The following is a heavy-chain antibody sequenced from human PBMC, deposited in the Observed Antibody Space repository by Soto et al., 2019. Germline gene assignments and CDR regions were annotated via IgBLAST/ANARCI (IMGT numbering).Heavy chain of an antibody. V-gene: IGHV4-4*02. Sequence: QVQLQESGPGLMKPSGTLSLTCAVSGGSISTNWWSWVRQPPGKGLEWIGEIYHSGATNYNPSLKNRVTMSVDKYQNHLSLTLNSVTAAATAVYYCARHIAVSGTRGFDFWGHGTLVTVSS. D-gene: IGHD6-19*01. CDR3: ARHIAVSGTRGFDF. CDR2: IYHSGAT. CDR1: GGSISTNW. J-gene: IGHJ4*01.